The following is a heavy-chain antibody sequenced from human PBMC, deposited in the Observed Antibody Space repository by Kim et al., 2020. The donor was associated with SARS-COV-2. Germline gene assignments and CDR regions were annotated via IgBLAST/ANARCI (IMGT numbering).Heavy chain of an antibody. CDR3: TRGQLSSGFTDGGRFDYGVDV. Sequence: ASVKVSCKASGYTFIDYDITWMREATGQGLEWMGWMSPRTGETGYAQRLQGRVTMTSDRSLTTAYMELTGLRFEDTGLYYCTRGQLSSGFTDGGRFDYGVDVWAEGTKVTVST. V-gene: IGHV1-8*01. D-gene: IGHD2-15*01. J-gene: IGHJ6*04. CDR2: MSPRTGET. CDR1: GYTFIDYD.